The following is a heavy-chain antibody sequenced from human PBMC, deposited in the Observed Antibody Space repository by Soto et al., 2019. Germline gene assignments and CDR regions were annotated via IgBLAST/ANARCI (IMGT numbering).Heavy chain of an antibody. CDR3: AKANPTIYGSGSYFDY. J-gene: IGHJ4*02. CDR1: GFTFSSYA. CDR2: ISGSGGST. D-gene: IGHD3-10*01. Sequence: GGSLRLSCAASGFTFSSYAMSWVRQAPGKGREWVSAISGSGGSTYYADSVKGRFTISRDNSKNTLYLQMNSLRAEDTAVYYCAKANPTIYGSGSYFDYWGQGTLVTVSS. V-gene: IGHV3-23*01.